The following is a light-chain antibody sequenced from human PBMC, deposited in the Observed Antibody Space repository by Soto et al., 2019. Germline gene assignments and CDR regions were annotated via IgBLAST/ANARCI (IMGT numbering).Light chain of an antibody. CDR1: QGINIY. Sequence: DIQMTQSPSSLSASVGDRVTVTCRASQGINIYLAWYQQKPGKVPELLIYAASTLHSGVPSRFSGSGSGTHFTLTITSLQPEDVGTYYCQKYVSGPLTVGVGTKVDIK. J-gene: IGKJ4*01. V-gene: IGKV1-27*01. CDR2: AAS. CDR3: QKYVSGPLT.